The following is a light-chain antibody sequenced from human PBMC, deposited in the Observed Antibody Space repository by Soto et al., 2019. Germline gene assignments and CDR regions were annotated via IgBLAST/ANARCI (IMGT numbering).Light chain of an antibody. V-gene: IGKV2-28*01. J-gene: IGKJ1*01. CDR1: HSLLHSNGYNY. CDR2: LGS. CDR3: MQALQTRT. Sequence: DIVMTQSPLSLPVTPGEPASISCRSSHSLLHSNGYNYLDWYLKKPGQSPQLLIYLGSNRSSGVPDRFSGSGSGTDFTLKISRVEAEDVGVYYCMQALQTRTFGQGTKVDIK.